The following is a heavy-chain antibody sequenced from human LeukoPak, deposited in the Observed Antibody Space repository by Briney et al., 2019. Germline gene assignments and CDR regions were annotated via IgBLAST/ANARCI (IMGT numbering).Heavy chain of an antibody. CDR1: GYTFTSYG. CDR2: ISAYNGNT. Sequence: ASVKVSCKASGYTFTSYGISWVRQAPGQGLEWMGWISAYNGNTNYAQKLEGRVTMTTDQSTSTDYMELRSLRSDDTAVYYCARGSDHCSGGSCYLRFAFDIWGQGTMVTVSS. J-gene: IGHJ3*02. CDR3: ARGSDHCSGGSCYLRFAFDI. V-gene: IGHV1-18*01. D-gene: IGHD2-15*01.